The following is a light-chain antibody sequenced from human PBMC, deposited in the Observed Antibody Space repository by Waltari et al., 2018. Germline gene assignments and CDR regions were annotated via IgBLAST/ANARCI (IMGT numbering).Light chain of an antibody. V-gene: IGKV3-15*01. CDR3: QQYHDWPPWT. CDR1: QSVTSS. CDR2: GAS. Sequence: EILMTQSPATVSVSPWERVTLSCRASQSVTSSLAWYQQKPGQAPRVLIFGASTRATGVPDRFTGSGSGTDFTLTISSLQSEDFGVYYCQQYHDWPPWTFGQGTRVEIK. J-gene: IGKJ1*01.